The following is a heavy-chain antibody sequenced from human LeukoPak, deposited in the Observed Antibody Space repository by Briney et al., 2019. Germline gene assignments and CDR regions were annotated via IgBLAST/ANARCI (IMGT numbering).Heavy chain of an antibody. D-gene: IGHD6-19*01. J-gene: IGHJ3*02. CDR3: AKDTGIAVAGNAFDI. V-gene: IGHV3-21*04. CDR2: ISSSSSYI. Sequence: GGSLRLSCAASGFTFSSYSMNWVRQAPGKGLEWVSSISSSSSYIYYADSVKGRFTISRDNAKNSLYLQMNSLRAEDTALYYCAKDTGIAVAGNAFDIWGQGTMVTVSS. CDR1: GFTFSSYS.